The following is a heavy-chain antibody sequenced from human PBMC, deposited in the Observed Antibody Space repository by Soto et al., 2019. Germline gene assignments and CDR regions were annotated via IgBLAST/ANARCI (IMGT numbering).Heavy chain of an antibody. CDR3: ARAGDYAADAFDI. CDR1: GFTVSSNY. D-gene: IGHD4-17*01. J-gene: IGHJ3*02. Sequence: EVQLVESGGGLVQPGGSLRLSCAASGFTVSSNYMSWVRQAPGKGLEWVSVIYSGGSTYYADSVKGRFTISRDNSKNTLYLQRNSLRAEDTAVYYCARAGDYAADAFDIWGQGTMVTVSS. CDR2: IYSGGST. V-gene: IGHV3-66*01.